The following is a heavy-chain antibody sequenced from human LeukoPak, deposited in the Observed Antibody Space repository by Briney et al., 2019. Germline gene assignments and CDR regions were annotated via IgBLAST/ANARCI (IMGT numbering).Heavy chain of an antibody. CDR1: GYTFTSYD. D-gene: IGHD2-2*01. CDR2: INPISGNT. J-gene: IGHJ6*02. Sequence: ASVKVSCKASGYTFTSYDINCVRQATGPGLEWMGWINPISGNTGYAQKFQGRVTMTRNTSISTAYMELSSLRSEDTAVYYCARVPSSTRYYGMDVWGQGTTVTVSS. V-gene: IGHV1-8*02. CDR3: ARVPSSTRYYGMDV.